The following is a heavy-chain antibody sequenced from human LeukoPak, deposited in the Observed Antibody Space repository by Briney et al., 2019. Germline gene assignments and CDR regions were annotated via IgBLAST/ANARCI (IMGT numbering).Heavy chain of an antibody. CDR1: GFSFTTYA. D-gene: IGHD6-19*01. V-gene: IGHV3-23*01. J-gene: IGHJ4*02. CDR3: ARDLTGYRTRWYVLYYFDY. CDR2: ISGSGSSTT. Sequence: WGSLRLSCAASGFSFTTYAMSWVRQAPGQGLEWVASISGSGSSTTYYADSVKGRFTISRDNAKNSLYLQMNSLGAEDTAVYYCARDLTGYRTRWYVLYYFDYWGQGTLVTVFS.